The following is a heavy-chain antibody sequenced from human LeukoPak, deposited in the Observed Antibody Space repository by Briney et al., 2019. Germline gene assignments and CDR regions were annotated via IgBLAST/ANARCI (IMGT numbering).Heavy chain of an antibody. CDR2: ISGSGGST. Sequence: GGSLRLSRAASGFTFSSYAVSWVRHARGKGREWVSAISGSGGSTYYAVSVEGRFTISRDNYKYTLYLQMKSLRAEDTVVYYCAKDLRSRIAAAGTPYAEYFQHWGQGTLVTVSS. J-gene: IGHJ1*01. CDR1: GFTFSSYA. D-gene: IGHD6-13*01. V-gene: IGHV3-23*01. CDR3: AKDLRSRIAAAGTPYAEYFQH.